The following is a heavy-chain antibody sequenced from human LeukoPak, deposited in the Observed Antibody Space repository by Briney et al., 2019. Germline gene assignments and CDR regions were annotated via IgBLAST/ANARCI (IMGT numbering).Heavy chain of an antibody. D-gene: IGHD7-27*01. CDR3: ASSTAHYSNYWGDFDY. V-gene: IGHV1-18*01. CDR2: ISAYNGNT. J-gene: IGHJ4*02. Sequence: ASVKVSCKASGYTFTIYGISWVRQAPGQGLEWMGWISAYNGNTNYAQKLQGRVTMTTDTSTSTAYMELRRLRSDDTAVYYCASSTAHYSNYWGDFDYWGQGTLVTVSS. CDR1: GYTFTIYG.